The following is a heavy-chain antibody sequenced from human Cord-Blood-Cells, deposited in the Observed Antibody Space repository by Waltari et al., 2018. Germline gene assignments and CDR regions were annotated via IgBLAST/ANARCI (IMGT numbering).Heavy chain of an antibody. Sequence: QMQLVQSGPEVKKPGTSVKVSCKASGFTFTSPAVQWVRQARGQRLEWIGWIVVDSGNTNYAQKFQERVTITRDMSTSTAYMELSSLRSEDTAVYYCAGRGYSYGYFDYWGQGTLVTVSS. V-gene: IGHV1-58*01. CDR3: AGRGYSYGYFDY. CDR1: GFTFTSPA. CDR2: IVVDSGNT. J-gene: IGHJ4*02. D-gene: IGHD5-18*01.